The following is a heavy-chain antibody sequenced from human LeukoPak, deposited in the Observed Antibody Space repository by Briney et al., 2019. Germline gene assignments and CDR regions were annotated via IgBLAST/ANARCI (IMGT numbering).Heavy chain of an antibody. CDR3: AKEGAVVPAAATAKSSGIYFDY. J-gene: IGHJ4*02. D-gene: IGHD2-2*01. Sequence: PGGSLRLSCAASGFTFSSYGMHWVRQAPAKGLEWVAVISYDGSNKYYADSVKGRFTISRDNSKNTLYLQMNSLRAEDAAVYYCAKEGAVVPAAATAKSSGIYFDYWGQGTLVTVSS. CDR1: GFTFSSYG. V-gene: IGHV3-30*18. CDR2: ISYDGSNK.